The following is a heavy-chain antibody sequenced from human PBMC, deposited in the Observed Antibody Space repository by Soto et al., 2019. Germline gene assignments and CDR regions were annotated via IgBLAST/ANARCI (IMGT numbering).Heavy chain of an antibody. CDR3: ARLLGWFDP. CDR2: IYYSGST. CDR1: AVSPRPGAYL. Sequence: LPLPTTFSAVSPRPGAYLWVWIRQPKGKGLEWIGSIYYSGSTYYNPSLKSRVTISVDTSKNQFSLKLSSVTAADTAVYYCARLLGWFDPWGQGTLVTVS. V-gene: IGHV4-39*01. J-gene: IGHJ5*02.